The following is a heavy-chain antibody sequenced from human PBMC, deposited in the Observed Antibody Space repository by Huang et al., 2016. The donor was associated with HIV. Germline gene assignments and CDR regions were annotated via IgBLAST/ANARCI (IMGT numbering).Heavy chain of an antibody. CDR1: GGSFRGYY. D-gene: IGHD1-1*01. J-gene: IGHJ3*02. CDR3: ARERMMSWLDDHDAFDI. CDR2: INHSGST. Sequence: QVQLQQWGAGLLKPSETLSLTCAVYGGSFRGYYWSGIRQSPGKGLEWIGEINHSGSTNYNPSLKSRLTISVDTSKNQFSLKLSSVTAADTAVYYCARERMMSWLDDHDAFDIWGQGTMVTVSS. V-gene: IGHV4-34*01.